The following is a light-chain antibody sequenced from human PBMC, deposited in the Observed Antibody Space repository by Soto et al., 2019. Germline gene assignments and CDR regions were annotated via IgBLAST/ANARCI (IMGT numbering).Light chain of an antibody. Sequence: PYSLVISVIGSATINCRSTHKILYNPKNKNHLAWYQQKPGQPPKLLIYWASTRESGVPDRFSGSGSGTDFTLTIIGLQHEDVAVYPCPQYPNTPFPLGQGTKVDIK. CDR3: PQYPNTPFP. CDR2: WAS. CDR1: HKILYNPKNKNH. J-gene: IGKJ1*01. V-gene: IGKV4-1*01.